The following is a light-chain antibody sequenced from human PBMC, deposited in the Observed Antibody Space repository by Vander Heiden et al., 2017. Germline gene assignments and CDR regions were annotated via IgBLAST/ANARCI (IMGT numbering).Light chain of an antibody. V-gene: IGLV1-44*01. J-gene: IGLJ3*02. CDR1: SSNIGSNT. CDR2: GNS. Sequence: QSVLTQPSSASGTPAQRVTISCSGSSSNIGSNTVNWYQQLPGTAPKLLIYGNSQRPSGVPDRFSGSKSGTSASLAISGLQSEDEADYYCAAWDDNLSVVFGGGTKLTVL. CDR3: AAWDDNLSVV.